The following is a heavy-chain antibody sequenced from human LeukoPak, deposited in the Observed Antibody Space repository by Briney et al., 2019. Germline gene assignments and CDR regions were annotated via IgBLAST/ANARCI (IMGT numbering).Heavy chain of an antibody. D-gene: IGHD3-10*01. CDR3: AKRGIMSRGVIIIGFHKEAYYFDC. V-gene: IGHV3-23*01. CDR1: GLTFSNYA. Sequence: GGSLRLSCAASGLTFSNYAMSWVRQAPGKGLEWGSGISDSGGSTYYADPVKGRFIISRDNSKNTLYLQMNSLRAEDTAVYYCAKRGIMSRGVIIIGFHKEAYYFDCWGQGTLVTVSS. CDR2: ISDSGGST. J-gene: IGHJ4*02.